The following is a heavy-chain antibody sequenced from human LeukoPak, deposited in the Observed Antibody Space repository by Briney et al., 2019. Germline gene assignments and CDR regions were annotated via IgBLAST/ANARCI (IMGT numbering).Heavy chain of an antibody. D-gene: IGHD6-19*01. V-gene: IGHV5-51*01. CDR3: ARGSWGDVAVAGDHAFDI. CDR2: IYPGDSDT. J-gene: IGHJ3*02. Sequence: GESLKISCKGSGYSFTSYWIGWVRQMPGKGLEWMGIIYPGDSDTRYSPSFQGQVTISADKSISTAYLQWSSLKASDTAMYYCARGSWGDVAVAGDHAFDIWGQGTMVTVSS. CDR1: GYSFTSYW.